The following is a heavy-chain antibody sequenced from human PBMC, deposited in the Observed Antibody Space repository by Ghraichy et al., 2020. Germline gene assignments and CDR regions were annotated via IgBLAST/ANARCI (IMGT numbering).Heavy chain of an antibody. CDR3: AKDLPWFDP. J-gene: IGHJ5*02. Sequence: GGSLRLSCAASGFTFSRYGMHWVRQAPGQGLEWVALISYDGSDKYYADSVKGRFTISRDNSKNTLYLQMNSLRAEDTAVYYCAKDLPWFDPWGQGTLVTVSS. V-gene: IGHV3-30*18. CDR1: GFTFSRYG. CDR2: ISYDGSDK.